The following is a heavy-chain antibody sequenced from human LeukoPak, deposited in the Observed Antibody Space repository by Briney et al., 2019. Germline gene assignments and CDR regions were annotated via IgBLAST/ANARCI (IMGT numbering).Heavy chain of an antibody. CDR3: ARKDRYCSGGSCSYYFDY. CDR2: IYSGGST. J-gene: IGHJ4*02. CDR1: GFTVSSNY. D-gene: IGHD2-15*01. Sequence: GSLRLSCAASGFTVSSNYMSWVRQAPGKGLEWVSVIYSGGSTHYADSVKGRFTISRDNSKNTLYLQMNSLRAEDTAVYYCARKDRYCSGGSCSYYFDYWGQGTLVTVSS. V-gene: IGHV3-53*01.